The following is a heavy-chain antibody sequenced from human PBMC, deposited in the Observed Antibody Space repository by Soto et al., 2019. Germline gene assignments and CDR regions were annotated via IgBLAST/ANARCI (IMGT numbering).Heavy chain of an antibody. J-gene: IGHJ6*02. CDR3: ARGFERRGSSSWYLVYGMDV. V-gene: IGHV4-34*01. D-gene: IGHD6-13*01. Sequence: SETLSLTCAVYGGSFSGYYWSWIRQPPGKGLEWIGEINHSGSTNYNPSLKSRVTISVDTSKNQFSLKLSSVTAADTAVYYCARGFERRGSSSWYLVYGMDVWGQGTTVTVSS. CDR2: INHSGST. CDR1: GGSFSGYY.